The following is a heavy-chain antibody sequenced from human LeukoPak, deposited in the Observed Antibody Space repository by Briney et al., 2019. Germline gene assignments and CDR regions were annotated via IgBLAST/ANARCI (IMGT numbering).Heavy chain of an antibody. CDR2: IYYSGST. CDR1: GDSISTSSYY. D-gene: IGHD6-6*01. Sequence: SETLSLTCSVSGDSISTSSYYWGWLRQPPGKGLEWIGTIYYSGSTYYNPSLTSRVTISVDTSKNQFSLNLSSVTAADTAVYYCASFSSIAARLTFLIYWGQGTLVTVSS. CDR3: ASFSSIAARLTFLIY. V-gene: IGHV4-39*01. J-gene: IGHJ4*02.